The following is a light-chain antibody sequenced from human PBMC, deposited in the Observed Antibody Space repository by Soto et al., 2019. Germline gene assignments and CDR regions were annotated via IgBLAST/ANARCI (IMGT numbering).Light chain of an antibody. Sequence: EIVLTQSPATLSLSPGERATLSCRASQSVSSSYLAWYQQKPGQAPRLLNYGASSRATGIPERLSGSGCGTFFMLTISILEHEDFAVYCCQRYGSSFSFGPGTKVDIK. CDR3: QRYGSSFS. CDR1: QSVSSSY. V-gene: IGKV3-20*01. CDR2: GAS. J-gene: IGKJ3*01.